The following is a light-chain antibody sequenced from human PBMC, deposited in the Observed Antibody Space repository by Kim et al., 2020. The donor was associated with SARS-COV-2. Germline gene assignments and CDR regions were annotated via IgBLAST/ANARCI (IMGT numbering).Light chain of an antibody. V-gene: IGKV1D-16*01. Sequence: DIQMTQSPSSLSASVGDRVTITCRASQGISSYLAWYQQKPETAPKSLISAASRLQSGVPSRFSGSGSGTDFTLTISSLQPEDFATYYCQQYISYPYTFGQGTKLEIK. CDR2: AAS. CDR1: QGISSY. CDR3: QQYISYPYT. J-gene: IGKJ2*01.